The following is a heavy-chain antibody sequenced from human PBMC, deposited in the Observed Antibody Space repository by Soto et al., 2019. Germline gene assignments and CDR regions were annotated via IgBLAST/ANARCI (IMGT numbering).Heavy chain of an antibody. V-gene: IGHV3-30-3*01. CDR2: ISYDGSNK. CDR1: GFTFSSYA. CDR3: ARQGYPIYFDY. J-gene: IGHJ4*02. Sequence: VQLVESGGGVVQPGRSLRLSCAASGFTFSSYAMHWVRQAPGKGLEWVAVISYDGSNKYYADSVKGRFTISRDNSKNTLYLQMNSLRAEDTAVYYCARQGYPIYFDYWGQGTLVTVSS. D-gene: IGHD2-15*01.